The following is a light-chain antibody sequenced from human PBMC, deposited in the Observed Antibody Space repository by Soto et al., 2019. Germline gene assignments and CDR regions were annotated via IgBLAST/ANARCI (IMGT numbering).Light chain of an antibody. CDR3: SSYTTNSTNTLFYV. V-gene: IGLV2-14*01. CDR2: EVS. J-gene: IGLJ1*01. CDR1: SSDVGGSNY. Sequence: QSALTQPASVSGSPGQSITISCTGTSSDVGGSNYVSWYQQYPGKAPKLMIYEVSNRPSGVSDRFSGSKSGNTASLTISGLQAEDEADYYCSSYTTNSTNTLFYVFGTGTKLTVL.